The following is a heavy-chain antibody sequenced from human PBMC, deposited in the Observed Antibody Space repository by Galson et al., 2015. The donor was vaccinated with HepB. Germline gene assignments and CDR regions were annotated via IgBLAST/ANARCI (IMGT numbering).Heavy chain of an antibody. V-gene: IGHV3-33*01. D-gene: IGHD4-11*01. CDR3: ARDPPMTTVTTGSLLRYYYMDV. J-gene: IGHJ6*03. Sequence: LRLSCAASGFTFSSYGMHWVRQAPGKGLEWVAVIWYDGSNKYYADSVKGRFTISRDNSKNTLYLQMNSLRVEDTAVYYCARDPPMTTVTTGSLLRYYYMDVWGKGTTVTVSS. CDR2: IWYDGSNK. CDR1: GFTFSSYG.